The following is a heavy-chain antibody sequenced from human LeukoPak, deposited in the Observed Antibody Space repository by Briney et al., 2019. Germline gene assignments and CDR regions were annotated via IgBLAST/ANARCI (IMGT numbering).Heavy chain of an antibody. V-gene: IGHV4-59*12. D-gene: IGHD2-2*01. CDR1: GGSISRDY. CDR2: IYHSGST. Sequence: SETLSLTCTVSGGSISRDYWSWIRQPPGKGLEWIGYIYHSGSTYYNPSLKSRVTISVDRSKNQFSLKLSSVTAADTAVYYCASTEDIVVVPAAKGYFDLWGRGTLVTVSS. CDR3: ASTEDIVVVPAAKGYFDL. J-gene: IGHJ2*01.